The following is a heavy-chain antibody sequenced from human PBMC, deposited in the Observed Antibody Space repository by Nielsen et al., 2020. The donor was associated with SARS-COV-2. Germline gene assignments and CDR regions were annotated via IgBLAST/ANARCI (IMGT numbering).Heavy chain of an antibody. CDR3: ARGWRDGYSHYYYYGMDV. CDR2: IKQDGSEK. Sequence: GESLKISCAASGITFRSYWMSWVRQAPGKGLEWVANIKQDGSEKYYVDSVKGRFTISRDNSKNTLYLQMNSLRAGDTAVYYCARGWRDGYSHYYYYGMDVWGQGTTVTVSS. V-gene: IGHV3-7*01. D-gene: IGHD5-24*01. J-gene: IGHJ6*02. CDR1: GITFRSYW.